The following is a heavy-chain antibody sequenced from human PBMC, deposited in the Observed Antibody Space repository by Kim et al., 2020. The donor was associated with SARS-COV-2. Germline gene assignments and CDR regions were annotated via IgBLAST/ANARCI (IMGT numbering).Heavy chain of an antibody. Sequence: SSPSFQGQVTISADKSISTAYLQWSSLKASDTAMYYCARTYSSSPSWFDPWGQGTLVTVSS. J-gene: IGHJ5*02. D-gene: IGHD6-6*01. V-gene: IGHV5-51*01. CDR3: ARTYSSSPSWFDP.